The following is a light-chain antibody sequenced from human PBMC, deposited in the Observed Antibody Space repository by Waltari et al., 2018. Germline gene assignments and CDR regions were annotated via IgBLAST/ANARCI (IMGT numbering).Light chain of an antibody. CDR2: KDI. V-gene: IGLV3-25*03. CDR1: TLPKQY. J-gene: IGLJ2*01. CDR3: QSADYSGAYRVL. Sequence: SYELTQPPSVSVSPGQTARITCSGETLPKQYAYWYQQKPGQAPVLVIYKDIERPSGIPERFSGSSSGTTATLTISAVQAEDEADYYCQSADYSGAYRVLVGGGTKVTVL.